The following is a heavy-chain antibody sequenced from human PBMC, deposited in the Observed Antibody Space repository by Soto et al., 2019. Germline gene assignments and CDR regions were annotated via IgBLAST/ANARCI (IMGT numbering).Heavy chain of an antibody. CDR2: IYSGGST. Sequence: PGGSLRLSCAASGFTVISNYMSWVRQAPGKGLEWVSVIYSGGSTYYADSVKGRFTISRHNSKNTLYLQMNSLRVEDTAVYYCERESGLDSFEIWGQGTLVTVSS. V-gene: IGHV3-53*01. D-gene: IGHD1-26*01. J-gene: IGHJ3*02. CDR3: ERESGLDSFEI. CDR1: GFTVISNY.